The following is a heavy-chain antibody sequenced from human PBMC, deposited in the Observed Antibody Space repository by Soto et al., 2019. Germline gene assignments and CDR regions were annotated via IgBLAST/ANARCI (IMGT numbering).Heavy chain of an antibody. CDR1: GGRISSNRAA. J-gene: IGHJ4*02. CDR2: TYYRSKWYN. CDR3: ARDHDVLDF. V-gene: IGHV6-1*01. Sequence: SLSLTCAISGGRISSNRAAGNSIRQSPSRGLEWLGRTYYRSKWYNDYAVSVKSRITINPDTSKNQFSLQLNSVTSEDTAVYYCARDHDVLDFLRQGTLVTVSS. D-gene: IGHD2-8*01.